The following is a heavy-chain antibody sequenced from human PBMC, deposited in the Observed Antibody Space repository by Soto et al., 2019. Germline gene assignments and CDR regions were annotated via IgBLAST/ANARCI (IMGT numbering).Heavy chain of an antibody. J-gene: IGHJ4*02. Sequence: SETLSLTCTVSGGSISSGGYYWSWIRQHPGKGLEWIGYIYYSGSTYYNPSLKSRVTISVDTSKNQFSLKLSSVTAADTAVYYCARSPPVSPDYFDYWGQGTLVTVSS. V-gene: IGHV4-31*03. D-gene: IGHD6-19*01. CDR2: IYYSGST. CDR3: ARSPPVSPDYFDY. CDR1: GGSISSGGYY.